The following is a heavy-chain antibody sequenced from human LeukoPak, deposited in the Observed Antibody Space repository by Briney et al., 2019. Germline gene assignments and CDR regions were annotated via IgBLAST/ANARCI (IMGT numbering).Heavy chain of an antibody. CDR3: AKRPRVGYDSSRSVY. D-gene: IGHD3-22*01. CDR2: IGGSGVST. Sequence: PGGSLRLSCAASGFTFTNYGMNWVRQAPGKGLEWVLAIGGSGVSTSYADSVKGRFTISRDNSKNTLYLQMNSLRAEDTAVYFCAKRPRVGYDSSRSVYWGQGTLVTVSS. CDR1: GFTFTNYG. V-gene: IGHV3-23*01. J-gene: IGHJ4*02.